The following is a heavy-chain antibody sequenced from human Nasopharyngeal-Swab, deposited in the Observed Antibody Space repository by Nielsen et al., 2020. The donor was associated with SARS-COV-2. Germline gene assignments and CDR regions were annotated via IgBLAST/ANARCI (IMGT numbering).Heavy chain of an antibody. J-gene: IGHJ4*02. D-gene: IGHD6-19*01. V-gene: IGHV3-7*03. CDR2: IKEDGSEK. CDR1: GFTFTTYW. Sequence: GESLNISCAASGFTFTTYWMTLVRPAPGKGLEWVANIKEDGSEKNYVDSVKGRFTISRDNAKNSLYLQMNSLRAEDTAVYYCARDSSSGWYRPFDYWGQGTLVTVSS. CDR3: ARDSSSGWYRPFDY.